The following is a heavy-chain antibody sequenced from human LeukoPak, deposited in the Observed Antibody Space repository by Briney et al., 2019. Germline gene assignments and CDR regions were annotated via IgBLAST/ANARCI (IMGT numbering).Heavy chain of an antibody. Sequence: GRSLRLSCAASGFSFDYYAMHWVRQAPGKGLEWDSGISWNSGGVDYADSVKGRFTISRDNAKNSLYLQMNSLRAEDMALYYCAKDIARYDSSGTIDYWGQGTLVTVSS. D-gene: IGHD3-22*01. CDR3: AKDIARYDSSGTIDY. CDR2: ISWNSGGV. CDR1: GFSFDYYA. J-gene: IGHJ4*02. V-gene: IGHV3-9*03.